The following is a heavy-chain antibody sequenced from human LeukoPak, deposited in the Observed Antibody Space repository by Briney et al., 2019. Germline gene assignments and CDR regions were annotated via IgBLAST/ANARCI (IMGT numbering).Heavy chain of an antibody. V-gene: IGHV4-59*01. CDR2: IKYSGTA. Sequence: PSETLSLTCSVSGGSINSNYWGWVRQPPGKGLEWIGHIKYSGTANYNPSLKSRVTISVDTSKNQFSLNLSSVTAADTAIYYCATSSRQYYYYGWDVWGQGTTVTVSS. J-gene: IGHJ6*02. CDR3: ATSSRQYYYYGWDV. CDR1: GGSINSNY.